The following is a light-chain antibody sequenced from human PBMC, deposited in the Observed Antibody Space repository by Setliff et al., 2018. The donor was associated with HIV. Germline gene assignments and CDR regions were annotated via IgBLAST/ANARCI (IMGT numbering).Light chain of an antibody. Sequence: QSALTQHPSASGPPGQSVTISCTGTSSDIGGYKYVSWYQQHPGKAPKLMIYEVSNRPSGVSNRFSGSKSGNTASLTISGLQAEDEADYYCSSYTSSSTLVFGGGTKVTVL. J-gene: IGLJ2*01. CDR1: SSDIGGYKY. CDR3: SSYTSSSTLV. V-gene: IGLV2-14*01. CDR2: EVS.